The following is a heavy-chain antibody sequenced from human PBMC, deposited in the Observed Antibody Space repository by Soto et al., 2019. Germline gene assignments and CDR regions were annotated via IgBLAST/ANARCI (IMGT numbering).Heavy chain of an antibody. CDR1: GFSITNYH. D-gene: IGHD3-3*01. CDR2: ITPIFGTA. V-gene: IGHV1-69*06. CDR3: ARDYYEFWSGYYKNWFDP. Sequence: SVKVSCKASGFSITNYHMHLVRQAPGQGLEWMGGITPIFGTATYAQKFQGRVTMTADKSTSTAHMELRSLRSDDTAVYYCARDYYEFWSGYYKNWFDPWGQGTLVTVSS. J-gene: IGHJ5*02.